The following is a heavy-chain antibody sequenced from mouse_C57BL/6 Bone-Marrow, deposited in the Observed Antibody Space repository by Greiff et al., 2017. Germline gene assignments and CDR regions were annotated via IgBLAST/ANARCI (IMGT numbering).Heavy chain of an antibody. CDR1: GYTFTSYW. Sequence: VQLQESGAELVMPGASVKLSCKASGYTFTSYWMHWVKQRPGQGLEWIGEIDPSDSYTNYNQKFKGKSTLTVDKSSSTAYMQLRSLTSEDSAVYYCARVANWDPFDYWGQGTTLTVSS. CDR3: ARVANWDPFDY. V-gene: IGHV1-69*01. CDR2: IDPSDSYT. J-gene: IGHJ2*01. D-gene: IGHD4-1*01.